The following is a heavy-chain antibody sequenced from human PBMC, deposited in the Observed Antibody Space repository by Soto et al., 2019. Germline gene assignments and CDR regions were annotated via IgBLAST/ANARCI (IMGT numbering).Heavy chain of an antibody. CDR3: ARDGSGGYYLTNWFDP. CDR2: IIPIFGTA. J-gene: IGHJ5*02. Sequence: QVQLVQSGAEVKKPGSSVKVSCKASGGTFSSYAISWVRQAPGQGLEWMGGIIPIFGTANYAQKFQARVTITADESTSTAYMELSSLRSEDTAVYYCARDGSGGYYLTNWFDPWGQGTLVTVSS. D-gene: IGHD3-22*01. V-gene: IGHV1-69*12. CDR1: GGTFSSYA.